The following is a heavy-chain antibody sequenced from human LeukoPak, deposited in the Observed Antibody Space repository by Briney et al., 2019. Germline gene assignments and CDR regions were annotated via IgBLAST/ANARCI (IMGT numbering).Heavy chain of an antibody. V-gene: IGHV3-20*04. Sequence: PGGSLRLSCAASGFTFSSYGMSWVRQAPGKGLEWVSGINWNGGSTGYADSVKGRSTISRDNAKNSLYLQINSLRAEDTAFYYCARDGLGDSSGYFFSNYFDYWGQGTLVTVSS. CDR1: GFTFSSYG. CDR3: ARDGLGDSSGYFFSNYFDY. CDR2: INWNGGST. D-gene: IGHD3-22*01. J-gene: IGHJ4*02.